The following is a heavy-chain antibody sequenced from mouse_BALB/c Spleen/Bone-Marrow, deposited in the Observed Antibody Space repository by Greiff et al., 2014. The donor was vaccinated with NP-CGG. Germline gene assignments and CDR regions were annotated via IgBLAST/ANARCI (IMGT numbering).Heavy chain of an antibody. CDR3: VTKGSSGYGLFAY. CDR2: INPNNGDT. J-gene: IGHJ3*01. V-gene: IGHV1-26*01. D-gene: IGHD3-1*01. Sequence: LVESGASVKMSCKASGYTFTDYYMKWVKQSHGKSLEWIGDINPNNGDTFYNQKFKGKATLTVDKSSSTAYMQLNSLTSEDSAVYYCVTKGSSGYGLFAYWGQGTLVTVSA. CDR1: GYTFTDYY.